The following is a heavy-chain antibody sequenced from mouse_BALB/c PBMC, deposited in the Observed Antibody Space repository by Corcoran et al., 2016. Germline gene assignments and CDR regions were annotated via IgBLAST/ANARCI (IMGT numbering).Heavy chain of an antibody. CDR3: ASGREYGNPFAY. CDR2: INPNNGGT. J-gene: IGHJ3*01. Sequence: EVQLQQSGPELVKPGASVKISCKTSGYTFTEYSMNWVKQSHGKSLEWIGGINPNNGGTSYNQKFKGKATLTVDKSSSTAYMELRSLTSEDSAVYFCASGREYGNPFAYWGQGTLVTVSA. V-gene: IGHV1-18*01. D-gene: IGHD2-10*02. CDR1: GYTFTEYS.